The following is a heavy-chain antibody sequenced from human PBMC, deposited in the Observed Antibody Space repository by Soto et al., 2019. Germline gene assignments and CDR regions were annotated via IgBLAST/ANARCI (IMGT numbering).Heavy chain of an antibody. Sequence: CKASGYTFTSYGXHWVRQAPGQRLEWMGWINAGNGNTKYSQKFQGRVTITRDTSASTAYMELSSLRSEDTAVYYCARSIVVVTALDYWGQGTLVTVSS. J-gene: IGHJ4*02. V-gene: IGHV1-3*01. D-gene: IGHD2-21*02. CDR2: INAGNGNT. CDR3: ARSIVVVTALDY. CDR1: GYTFTSYG.